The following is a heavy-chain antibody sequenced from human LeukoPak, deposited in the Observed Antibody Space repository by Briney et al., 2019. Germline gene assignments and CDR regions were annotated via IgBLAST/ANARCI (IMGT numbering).Heavy chain of an antibody. CDR1: GYSFTSYW. CDR2: IYPGDSDT. J-gene: IGHJ4*02. D-gene: IGHD3-10*01. V-gene: IGHV5-51*01. Sequence: GESLKISCKGSGYSFTSYWIGWVRHVPGKGLEYMGIIYPGDSDTRYSPSFQGQVTISADKSLSTAYLQWSSLKASDTAKYYCARQDGSGIYYFDYWGQGTLVTVSS. CDR3: ARQDGSGIYYFDY.